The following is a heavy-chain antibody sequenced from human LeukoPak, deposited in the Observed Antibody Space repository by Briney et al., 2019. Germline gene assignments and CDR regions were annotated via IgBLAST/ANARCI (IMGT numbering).Heavy chain of an antibody. CDR3: AREVVRGVIGLDY. CDR2: IHHSGST. J-gene: IGHJ4*02. Sequence: PSETLSLTCAVYGGSFSGYYWSWIRQPPGKGLEWIGAIHHSGSTNYSPSLKSRVTISVDTSKNQFSLKLSSVTAADTAVYYCAREVVRGVIGLDYWGQGTLVTVSS. V-gene: IGHV4-34*01. D-gene: IGHD3-10*01. CDR1: GGSFSGYY.